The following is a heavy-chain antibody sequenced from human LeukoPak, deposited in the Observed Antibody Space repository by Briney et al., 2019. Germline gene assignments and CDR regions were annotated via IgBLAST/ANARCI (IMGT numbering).Heavy chain of an antibody. CDR3: AKSGYNRFDY. J-gene: IGHJ4*02. V-gene: IGHV3-23*01. D-gene: IGHD5-24*01. Sequence: GGSLRLSCVASGFTLRSYVMNWVRQTPGKGLEWVSSISGSGDSTFYADSVKGRFSISRDNSKNTLYLQMNSLRAEDTAVYYCAKSGYNRFDYWGQGTLVTVSS. CDR1: GFTLRSYV. CDR2: ISGSGDST.